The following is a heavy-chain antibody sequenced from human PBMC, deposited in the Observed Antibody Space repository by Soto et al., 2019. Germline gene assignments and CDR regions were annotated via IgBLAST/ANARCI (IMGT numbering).Heavy chain of an antibody. CDR2: ISPDGSRF. V-gene: IGHV3-7*01. CDR3: ARDGQGITVDPYYYYYMDV. Sequence: GGSLRLSCAASGFIFSNHWLSWSRQAPGKGLEWVANISPDGSRFSYADSVKGRFTISRDNSKNTLYLQMNSLRAEDTAVYYCARDGQGITVDPYYYYYMDVWGKGTTVTVSS. CDR1: GFIFSNHW. J-gene: IGHJ6*03. D-gene: IGHD3-10*01.